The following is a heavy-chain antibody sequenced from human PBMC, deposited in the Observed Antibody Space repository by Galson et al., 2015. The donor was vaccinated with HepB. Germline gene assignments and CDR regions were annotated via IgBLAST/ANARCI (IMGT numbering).Heavy chain of an antibody. J-gene: IGHJ4*02. D-gene: IGHD3-16*01. Sequence: SLRLSCAASGFTFSDYWMNWVRQAPGKGLEWVANVHKDDSQKYYVDSVKGRFTISRDNAKNSFFLQMNSLRVDDTAIYYCVRGEETLGGLTVVGPFDYWGQGALVTVSS. CDR2: VHKDDSQK. CDR1: GFTFSDYW. CDR3: VRGEETLGGLTVVGPFDY. V-gene: IGHV3-7*01.